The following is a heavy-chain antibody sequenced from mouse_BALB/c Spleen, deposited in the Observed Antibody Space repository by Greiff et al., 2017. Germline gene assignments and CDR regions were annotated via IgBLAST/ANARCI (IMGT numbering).Heavy chain of an antibody. J-gene: IGHJ4*01. CDR1: GYSITSDYA. D-gene: IGHD4-1*01. CDR2: ISYSGST. CDR3: AREVNWPYAMDY. V-gene: IGHV3-2*02. Sequence: EVKLVESGPGLVKPSQSLSLTCTVTGYSITSDYAWNWIRQFPGNKLEWMGYISYSGSTSYNPSLKSRISITRDTSKNQFFLQLNSVTTEDTATYYCAREVNWPYAMDYWGQGTSVTVSS.